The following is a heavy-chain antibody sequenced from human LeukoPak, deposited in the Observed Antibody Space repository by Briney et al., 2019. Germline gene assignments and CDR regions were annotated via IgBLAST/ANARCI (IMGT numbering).Heavy chain of an antibody. V-gene: IGHV4-39*01. Sequence: SETLSLTCTVSGGSISSSSYYWGWIRQPPGKGLEWIGSIYYSGSIYYNPSLKGRVTISVDTSKNQFSLKLSSVTAADTAVYYCSRHISLGYSDFDYWGQGTLVTVSS. CDR1: GGSISSSSYY. J-gene: IGHJ4*02. CDR2: IYYSGSI. D-gene: IGHD2-15*01. CDR3: SRHISLGYSDFDY.